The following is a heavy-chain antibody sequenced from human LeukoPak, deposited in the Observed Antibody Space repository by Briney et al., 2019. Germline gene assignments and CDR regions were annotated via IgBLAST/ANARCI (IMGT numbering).Heavy chain of an antibody. CDR3: ATGYCSGGSCYSPLDY. Sequence: ASVKVSCKVSGYTLTELSMHWVRQAPGKGLEWMGGFDPEDGETIYAQKFQGRVTMTEGTSTDTAYMELSSLRSEDTAVYYCATGYCSGGSCYSPLDYWGQGTLVTISS. V-gene: IGHV1-24*01. J-gene: IGHJ4*02. CDR1: GYTLTELS. D-gene: IGHD2-15*01. CDR2: FDPEDGET.